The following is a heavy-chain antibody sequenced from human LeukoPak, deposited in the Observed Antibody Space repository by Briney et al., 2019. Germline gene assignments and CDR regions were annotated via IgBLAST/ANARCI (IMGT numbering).Heavy chain of an antibody. CDR2: IYPGDSDT. CDR3: ARHKGVVGAYLFDY. D-gene: IGHD3-3*01. CDR1: GYSFTSYW. V-gene: IGHV5-51*01. J-gene: IGHJ4*02. Sequence: GESLKISCKGSGYSFTSYWIGWVRQMPGKGLEWVGIIYPGDSDTRYSPSLQGQVTISADKSISTAYLQWSTLKASDTAMYYCARHKGVVGAYLFDYWGQGTLVTVSS.